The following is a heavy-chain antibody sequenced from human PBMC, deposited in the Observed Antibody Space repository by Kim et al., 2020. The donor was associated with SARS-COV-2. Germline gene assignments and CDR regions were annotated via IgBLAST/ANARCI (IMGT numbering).Heavy chain of an antibody. CDR3: ASRLEDSGGARRQRDWAAGEAFDI. Sequence: SVKVSCKASGGTFSSYAISWVRQAPGQGLEWMGGIIPIFGTANYAQKFQGRVTITADESTSTAYMELSSLRSEDTAVYYCASRLEDSGGARRQRDWAAGEAFDIWGQGTMVTVSS. CDR1: GGTFSSYA. J-gene: IGHJ3*02. V-gene: IGHV1-69*13. CDR2: IIPIFGTA. D-gene: IGHD3-10*01.